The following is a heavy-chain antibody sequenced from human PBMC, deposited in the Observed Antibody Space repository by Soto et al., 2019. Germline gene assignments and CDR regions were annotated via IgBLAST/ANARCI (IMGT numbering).Heavy chain of an antibody. D-gene: IGHD3-3*02. CDR1: GYTFSGYY. V-gene: IGHV1-2*02. CDR3: ARSLLKVILPLGY. Sequence: ASVKVSCKASGYTFSGYYMHWVRQAPGQGLEWMGWINTLSGDTSFPQKFQGRLAMTRDTSIDTAFMEVSRLTSDDTAIYYCARSLLKVILPLGYWGQGTLVTVSS. J-gene: IGHJ4*02. CDR2: INTLSGDT.